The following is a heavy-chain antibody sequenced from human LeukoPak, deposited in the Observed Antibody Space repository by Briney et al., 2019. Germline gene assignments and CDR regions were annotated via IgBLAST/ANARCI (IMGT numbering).Heavy chain of an antibody. CDR2: IYYSGST. J-gene: IGHJ4*02. V-gene: IGHV4-39*02. D-gene: IGHD6-13*01. Sequence: PSETLSLTCTVSGGSISSSSYYWGWIRQPPGEGLEWIGSIYYSGSTYYNPSLKSRVTISVDTSKNQFSLKLSSVTAADTAVYYCARDSSSLYDYWGQGTLVTVSS. CDR3: ARDSSSLYDY. CDR1: GGSISSSSYY.